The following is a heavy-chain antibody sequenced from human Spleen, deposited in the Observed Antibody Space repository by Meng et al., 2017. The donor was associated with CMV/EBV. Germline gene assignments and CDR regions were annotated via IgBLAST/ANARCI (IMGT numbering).Heavy chain of an antibody. D-gene: IGHD3-3*01. CDR1: GFAVSNNY. CDR2: IYSDGST. J-gene: IGHJ3*02. Sequence: GGSLRLSCAASGFAVSNNYMNWVRRAPGKGLEWVSIIYSDGSTYYADSVKGRFTISRDNAKNSLYLQMNSLRAEDTAVYYCARDAGILELDFDIWGQGTMVTVSS. CDR3: ARDAGILELDFDI. V-gene: IGHV3-66*01.